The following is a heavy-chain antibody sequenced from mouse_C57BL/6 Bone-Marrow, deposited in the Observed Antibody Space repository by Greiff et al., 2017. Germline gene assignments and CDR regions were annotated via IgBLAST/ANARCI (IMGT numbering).Heavy chain of an antibody. CDR1: GYTFTTYP. CDR2: FHPYNDDT. V-gene: IGHV1-47*01. CDR3: ARSSTFFYYFDY. J-gene: IGHJ2*01. D-gene: IGHD5-1*01. Sequence: QVQLQPSGAELVKPGASVKMSCKASGYTFTTYPIEWMKQNHGKSLEWIGNFHPYNDDTKYNEKFKGKATLTVEKSSNTVYLELSRLTSDISAVYYGARSSTFFYYFDYWGQGTTLTVSS.